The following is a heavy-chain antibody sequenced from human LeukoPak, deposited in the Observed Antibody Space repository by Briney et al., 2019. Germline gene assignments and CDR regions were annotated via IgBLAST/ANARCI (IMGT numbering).Heavy chain of an antibody. CDR3: ARDIAYYDFWSGYWSWFDP. V-gene: IGHV1-2*02. Sequence: ASVKVSCKASGYTFTGYYMHWVRQAPGQGLEWMGWINPNSGGTNYAQKLQGRVTMTTDTSTSTAYMELRSLRSDDTAVYYCARDIAYYDFWSGYWSWFDPWGQGTLVTVSS. J-gene: IGHJ5*02. D-gene: IGHD3-3*01. CDR2: INPNSGGT. CDR1: GYTFTGYY.